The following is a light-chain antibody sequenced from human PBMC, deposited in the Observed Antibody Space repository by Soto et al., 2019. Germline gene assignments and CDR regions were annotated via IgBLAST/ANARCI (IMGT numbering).Light chain of an antibody. CDR3: CSYAGSYTYV. CDR2: DVS. J-gene: IGLJ1*01. Sequence: QSALTQPRSLSGSPGQSVTISCTGTSSDVGGYNYVSWYQQHPGKAPILMIYDVSKRPSGVPDRFSGSKSGNTASLTISGRQAEDEADYYCCSYAGSYTYVFGTGTKLTVL. V-gene: IGLV2-11*01. CDR1: SSDVGGYNY.